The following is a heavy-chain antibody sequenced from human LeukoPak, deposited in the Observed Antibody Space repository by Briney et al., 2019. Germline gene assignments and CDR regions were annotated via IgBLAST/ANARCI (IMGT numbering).Heavy chain of an antibody. CDR3: ARGHRIAARPGWFDP. V-gene: IGHV1-46*01. CDR1: GYTFTSYY. J-gene: IGHJ5*02. CDR2: INPSGGST. D-gene: IGHD6-6*01. Sequence: ASVKVSFKASGYTFTSYYMHWVRQAPGQGLEWMGIINPSGGSTSYAQKFQGRVTMTRDTSTSTVYMELSGLRSEDTAVYYCARGHRIAARPGWFDPWGQGTLVTVSS.